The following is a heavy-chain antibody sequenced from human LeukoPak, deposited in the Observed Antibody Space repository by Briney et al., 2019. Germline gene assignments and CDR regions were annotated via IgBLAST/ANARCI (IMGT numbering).Heavy chain of an antibody. CDR2: ISGSGGST. V-gene: IGHV3-23*01. CDR1: GFTFSSYA. J-gene: IGHJ4*02. D-gene: IGHD7-27*01. CDR3: ARDKESGDSYFDS. Sequence: PGGSLRLSCAASGFTFSSYAMSWVRQAPGKGLEWVSAISGSGGSTYYADSVKGRFTISRDNSKNTLYLQMNSLRAEDTAVYYCARDKESGDSYFDSWGQGALVTVSS.